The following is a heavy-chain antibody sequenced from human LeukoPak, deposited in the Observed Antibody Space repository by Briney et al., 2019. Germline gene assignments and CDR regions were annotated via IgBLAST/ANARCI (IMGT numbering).Heavy chain of an antibody. CDR2: ISAYNGNT. V-gene: IGHV1-18*01. D-gene: IGHD6-13*01. Sequence: ASVKVSCKAPGYTFTSYGISWVRQAPGQGLEWMGWISAYNGNTNYAQKLQGRVTMTTDTSTSTAYMELRSLRSDDTAVYYCARDRAAAGTEDWFDPWGQGTLVTVSS. CDR3: ARDRAAAGTEDWFDP. CDR1: GYTFTSYG. J-gene: IGHJ5*02.